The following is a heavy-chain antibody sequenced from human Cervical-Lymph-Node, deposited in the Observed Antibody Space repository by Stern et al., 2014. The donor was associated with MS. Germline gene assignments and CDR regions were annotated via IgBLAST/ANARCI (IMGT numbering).Heavy chain of an antibody. D-gene: IGHD5-18*01. J-gene: IGHJ4*02. CDR3: ASTGVGYSYGKYYFDY. V-gene: IGHV1-69*01. CDR1: GGTFSSYA. CDR2: IIPIFGTA. Sequence: QMQLVQSGAEVKKPGSSVKVSCKASGGTFSSYAISWVRQAPGQGLEWMGGIIPIFGTANYAQKFQGRVTITADESTSTAYMELSSLRSEDTAVYYCASTGVGYSYGKYYFDYWGQGTLVTVSS.